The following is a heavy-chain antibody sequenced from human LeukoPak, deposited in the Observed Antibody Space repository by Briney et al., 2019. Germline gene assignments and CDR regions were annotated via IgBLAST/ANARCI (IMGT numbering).Heavy chain of an antibody. CDR3: ARRYSSSWFFDY. CDR2: IYSGGST. CDR1: GFTVSSNY. J-gene: IGHJ4*02. Sequence: PGGSLRLSCAASGFTVSSNYMSWVRQAPGKGLEWVSVIYSGGSTYYADSVKGRFTISRDNSKNTLYLQMNSLRAEDTAVYYCARRYSSSWFFDYWGQGTLVTVSS. V-gene: IGHV3-53*01. D-gene: IGHD6-13*01.